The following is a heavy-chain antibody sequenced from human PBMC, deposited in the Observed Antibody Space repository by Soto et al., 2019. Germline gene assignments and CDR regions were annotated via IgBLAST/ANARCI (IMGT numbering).Heavy chain of an antibody. V-gene: IGHV3-53*01. CDR2: LWSAGLT. CDR3: ARELPPDL. J-gene: IGHJ4*01. Sequence: GGSLRLSCAASGFTVSSKYMTWVRRAPGKGLEWVSILWSAGLTYYADSVKGRFTISRDNFKNTVYLQMNGLGVEDSGVYFCARELPPDLWGQGTLVTVSS. D-gene: IGHD2-15*01. CDR1: GFTVSSKY.